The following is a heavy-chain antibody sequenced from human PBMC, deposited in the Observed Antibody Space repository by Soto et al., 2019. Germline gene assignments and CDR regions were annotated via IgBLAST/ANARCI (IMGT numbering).Heavy chain of an antibody. CDR1: GDTFSNSA. D-gene: IGHD3-22*01. V-gene: IGHV1-69*12. Sequence: QVQLVQSGAEVKKPGSSVKVSCKASGDTFSNSAINWVRQAPGQGLEWVGGIIPMFPTPKYAQKFQGRVTITADESTSTAYMELGSLRSDDTAVYYCASAFADGTGYYYWYFDLWGRGTLVIVSS. CDR2: IIPMFPTP. J-gene: IGHJ2*01. CDR3: ASAFADGTGYYYWYFDL.